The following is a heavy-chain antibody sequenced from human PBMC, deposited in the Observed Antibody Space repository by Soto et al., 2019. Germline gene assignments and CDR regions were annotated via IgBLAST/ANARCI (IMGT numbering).Heavy chain of an antibody. D-gene: IGHD6-19*01. CDR1: GFTVSINY. Sequence: PVDSLRLSFRSSGFTVSINYMSRVRQAPGKGLEWVSVIYSGGSTYYADSVKGRFTTSRDNSKNTLYLQMNSLRAEDTAVYYCARDSGMAGDYWGQGTLVTVSS. J-gene: IGHJ4*02. CDR3: ARDSGMAGDY. V-gene: IGHV3-66*01. CDR2: IYSGGST.